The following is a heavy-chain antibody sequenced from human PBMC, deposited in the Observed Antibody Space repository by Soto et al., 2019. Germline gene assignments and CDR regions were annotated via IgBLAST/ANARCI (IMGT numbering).Heavy chain of an antibody. Sequence: QVHLVQSGAEVKKPGASVKVSCKASGYNFIDYDINWVRQSTGQGLEWMGWMTPNSGNTGYAQKFQGRVTLTRYTSIGAAYMELSSLKSEDTAVYYCARNPYGSGLFDPWGQGTLVTVSS. V-gene: IGHV1-8*01. CDR2: MTPNSGNT. J-gene: IGHJ5*02. CDR1: GYNFIDYD. D-gene: IGHD6-19*01. CDR3: ARNPYGSGLFDP.